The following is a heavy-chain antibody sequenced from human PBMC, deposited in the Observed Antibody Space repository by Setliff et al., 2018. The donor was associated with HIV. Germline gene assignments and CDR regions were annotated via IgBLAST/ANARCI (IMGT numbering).Heavy chain of an antibody. CDR3: ARGRKAVGDWFDP. Sequence: TSETLSLTCTASGGSINYYYWNWIRQPAGKGLEWLGRIHSNGNTNFNPSLKSRINMSVDMSKNQVSMKLTSVTAADTALYYCARGRKAVGDWFDPWGQGIQVTVSS. J-gene: IGHJ5*02. CDR1: GGSINYYY. V-gene: IGHV4-4*07. CDR2: IHSNGNT. D-gene: IGHD1-26*01.